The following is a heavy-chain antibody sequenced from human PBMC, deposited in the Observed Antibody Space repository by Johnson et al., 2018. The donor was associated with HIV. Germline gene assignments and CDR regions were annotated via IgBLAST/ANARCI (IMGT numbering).Heavy chain of an antibody. CDR1: GFTFSSYA. CDR2: ISYDGSNK. Sequence: QMQLVESGGGLVQPGGSLRLSCAASGFTFSSYAMSWVRQAPGKGLEWVAVISYDGSNKYYADSVKGRFTISRDNSKNTLYLQMNSLRAEDTAVYYCAKYKDNWNYGAFDIWGQGTMVTVSS. V-gene: IGHV3-30*18. D-gene: IGHD1-7*01. CDR3: AKYKDNWNYGAFDI. J-gene: IGHJ3*02.